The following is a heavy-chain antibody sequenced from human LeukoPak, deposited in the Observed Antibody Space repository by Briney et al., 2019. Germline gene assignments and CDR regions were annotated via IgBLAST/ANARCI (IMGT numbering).Heavy chain of an antibody. J-gene: IGHJ4*02. CDR2: ISYDGSNK. D-gene: IGHD3-3*01. V-gene: IGHV3-30*18. CDR3: AKINIRFLEWLNFDY. CDR1: GFTFSSYG. Sequence: GGSLRLSCAASGFTFSSYGMHWVRQAPGKGLEWVAVISYDGSNKYYADSVKGRFTISRDNSKNTLYLQMNSLRAEDTAVYYCAKINIRFLEWLNFDYWGQGTLVTVSS.